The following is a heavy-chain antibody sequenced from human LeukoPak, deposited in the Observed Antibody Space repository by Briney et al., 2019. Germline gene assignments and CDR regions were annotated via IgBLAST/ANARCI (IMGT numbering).Heavy chain of an antibody. CDR2: IYPGDSDT. D-gene: IGHD4-11*01. Sequence: GESLKISCKGSGYSFAGYWIGWVRQMPGKGLEYMGIIYPGDSDTTYSPSFQGQVTISADKSISTAYLQWTSLKASDTAMYFCARHRDDSSAFDIWGQGTMVTVSS. CDR3: ARHRDDSSAFDI. V-gene: IGHV5-51*01. J-gene: IGHJ3*02. CDR1: GYSFAGYW.